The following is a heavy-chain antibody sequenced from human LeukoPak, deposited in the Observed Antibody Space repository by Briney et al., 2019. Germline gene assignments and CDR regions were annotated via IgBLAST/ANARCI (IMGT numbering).Heavy chain of an antibody. Sequence: GASVKVSCKASGYTFTGYYMHWVRQAPGQGLEWMGWINPNSGGTNYAQKFQGRATMTRDTSISTAYMELSRLRSDDTAVYYCARASCPGSCYYFDYWGQGTLVTVSS. CDR2: INPNSGGT. V-gene: IGHV1-2*02. CDR3: ARASCPGSCYYFDY. D-gene: IGHD2-15*01. CDR1: GYTFTGYY. J-gene: IGHJ4*02.